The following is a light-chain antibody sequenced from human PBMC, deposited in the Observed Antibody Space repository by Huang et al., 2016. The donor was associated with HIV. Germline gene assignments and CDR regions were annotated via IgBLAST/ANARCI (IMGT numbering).Light chain of an antibody. J-gene: IGKJ4*01. Sequence: ETVLTQSPGILSLSPGERATLSCRASQRVSTDYLAWYQQKPGQAPRLLIHGATVRATDIPDRFSGSGSGTDFTLTINRLEPEDFALYYCQQYGNSPLTFGGGTEVEIK. CDR2: GAT. V-gene: IGKV3-20*01. CDR3: QQYGNSPLT. CDR1: QRVSTDY.